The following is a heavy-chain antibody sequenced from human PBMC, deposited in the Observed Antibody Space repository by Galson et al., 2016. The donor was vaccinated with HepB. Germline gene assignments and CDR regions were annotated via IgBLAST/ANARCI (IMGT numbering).Heavy chain of an antibody. V-gene: IGHV4-39*02. Sequence: SETLSLTCTVSGGSIINNRYYWGWIRQPPGKGLEWIANIYYNGNTYYNPSLKSRVTIATDTSENHFSLNLNSMTASDTAIYYCAREPRGNNWDYFDSWGQGALVTVSS. D-gene: IGHD1-1*01. J-gene: IGHJ4*02. CDR3: AREPRGNNWDYFDS. CDR2: IYYNGNT. CDR1: GGSIINNRYY.